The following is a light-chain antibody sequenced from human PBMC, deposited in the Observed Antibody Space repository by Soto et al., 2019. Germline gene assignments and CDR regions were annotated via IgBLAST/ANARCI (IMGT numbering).Light chain of an antibody. Sequence: QSALTQPPSVSAAPGQKVTVSCSGSNSNIGTKFVSWYQQFPGTAPKLLIFENVKRPSGIPDRFSGSKSGTSATLGITGLQAGDEADYYCATWDIALSAVVFGGGTKLTVL. J-gene: IGLJ3*02. CDR1: NSNIGTKF. CDR3: ATWDIALSAVV. V-gene: IGLV1-51*02. CDR2: ENV.